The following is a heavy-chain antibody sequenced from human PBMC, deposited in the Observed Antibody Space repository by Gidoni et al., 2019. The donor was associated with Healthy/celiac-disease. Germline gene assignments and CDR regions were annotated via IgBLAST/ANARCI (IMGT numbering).Heavy chain of an antibody. J-gene: IGHJ4*02. V-gene: IGHV3-43*02. D-gene: IGHD6-13*01. CDR2: ISGDGGSR. CDR3: AKGLGPGIAAAGTLVVY. Sequence: EVQLVESGGGVVQPGGSLRLSCAASGFTCDDYAMHWVRQAPGKGLEWVSLISGDGGSRYYADSVKGRFTISRDNSKNSLYLQMNSLRTEDTALYYCAKGLGPGIAAAGTLVVYWGQGTLVTVSS. CDR1: GFTCDDYA.